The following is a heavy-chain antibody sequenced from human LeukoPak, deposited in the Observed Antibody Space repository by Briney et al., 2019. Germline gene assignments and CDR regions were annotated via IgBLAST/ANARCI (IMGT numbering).Heavy chain of an antibody. V-gene: IGHV4-39*07. CDR1: GGSISSSSYY. CDR3: ARGGILIAVAGISDYFDY. Sequence: PSETLSLTCTVSGGSISSSSYYWGWIRQPPGKGLEWIGEIYHSGSTNYNPSLKSRVTISVDKSKNQFSLKLSSVTAADTAVYYCARGGILIAVAGISDYFDYWGQGTLVTVSS. D-gene: IGHD6-19*01. CDR2: IYHSGST. J-gene: IGHJ4*02.